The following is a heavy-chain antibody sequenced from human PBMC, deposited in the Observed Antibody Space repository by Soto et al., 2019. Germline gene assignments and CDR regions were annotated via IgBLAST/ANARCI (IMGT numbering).Heavy chain of an antibody. CDR2: IYPGDSDT. J-gene: IGHJ6*02. Sequence: PGESLKISCQGSVYSFANSWIAWFRQMPGKGLEWVGVIYPGDSDTRYSPSFRGQVTISADKSISHVYLQWSSLKASDTAMYYCARNRLRQYYYGMDVWGQGTTVTVSS. V-gene: IGHV5-51*01. CDR3: ARNRLRQYYYGMDV. CDR1: VYSFANSW. D-gene: IGHD3-10*01.